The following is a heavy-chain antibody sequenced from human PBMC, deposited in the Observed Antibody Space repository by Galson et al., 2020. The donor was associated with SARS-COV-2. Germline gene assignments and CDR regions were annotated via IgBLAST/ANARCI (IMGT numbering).Heavy chain of an antibody. Sequence: GGSLSLFCVASGFTFSSYAMYWVRQAPGKGLDWVAVISYVGSNKYYADSAKGRFTISRDNSKNTLYLQMNSLRAEDTAVYYCARDLRILYYDYGMDVCGQGTTVTVSS. V-gene: IGHV3-30*04. CDR2: ISYVGSNK. J-gene: IGHJ6*02. CDR3: ARDLRILYYDYGMDV. D-gene: IGHD5-18*01. CDR1: GFTFSSYA.